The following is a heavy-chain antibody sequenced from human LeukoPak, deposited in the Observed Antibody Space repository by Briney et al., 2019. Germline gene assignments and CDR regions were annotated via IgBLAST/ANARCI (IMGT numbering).Heavy chain of an antibody. CDR2: IKQDGSEK. CDR1: GFTFNSNW. Sequence: PGGSLRLSCVAAGFTFNSNWMSWDRQAPGKVLEWVANIKQDGSEKYYVDSVKGRFTISRDNAKNSLSLQMNSLRAEDTAVYYCAIDKYYDMYFDSWRRGSLVTVSS. V-gene: IGHV3-7*01. CDR3: AIDKYYDMYFDS. D-gene: IGHD3-9*01. J-gene: IGHJ4*02.